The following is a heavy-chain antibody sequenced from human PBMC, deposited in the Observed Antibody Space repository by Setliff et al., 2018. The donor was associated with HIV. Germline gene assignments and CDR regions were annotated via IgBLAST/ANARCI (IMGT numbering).Heavy chain of an antibody. D-gene: IGHD1-26*01. Sequence: ASVKVSCKASGYTFSSNYMHWVRQAPGQGLEWMGLINPTGDITFYPQKFQGRVTMTRDTSISTAYMELRGLRSADTAMYYCARDVGGGEDYWGQGTLVTVSS. CDR2: INPTGDIT. J-gene: IGHJ4*02. V-gene: IGHV1-2*06. CDR3: ARDVGGGEDY. CDR1: GYTFSSNY.